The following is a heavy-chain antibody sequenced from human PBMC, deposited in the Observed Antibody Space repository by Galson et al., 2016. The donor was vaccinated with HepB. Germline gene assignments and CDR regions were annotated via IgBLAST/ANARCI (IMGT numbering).Heavy chain of an antibody. CDR2: ISHEGRKK. CDR1: GFSFSRYA. Sequence: SLRLSCAASGFSFSRYAMHWVRQAPGKGLEWVAVISHEGRKKYYADSVKGRFTISRDNSKNSLDLQMSTLRADDPAVYFCAKEGGSRYFDWLLKNGYFQHWGQGTLVTVSS. D-gene: IGHD3-9*01. J-gene: IGHJ1*01. V-gene: IGHV3-30*18. CDR3: AKEGGSRYFDWLLKNGYFQH.